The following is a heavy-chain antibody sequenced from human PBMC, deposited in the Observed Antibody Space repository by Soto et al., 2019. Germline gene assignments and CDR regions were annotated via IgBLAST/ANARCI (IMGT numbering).Heavy chain of an antibody. J-gene: IGHJ4*02. Sequence: EVQLVESGGGLVQPGESLRLSCAASGFTVSSDYMSWVRQAPGQGLEWVSVLYSGGLTYYADSVKGRFTISRDNSKNMLYLQMNSLRDEDTAVYYCARGLVRAFFDYWGQGTLVTVSS. D-gene: IGHD3-10*01. V-gene: IGHV3-66*01. CDR3: ARGLVRAFFDY. CDR2: LYSGGLT. CDR1: GFTVSSDY.